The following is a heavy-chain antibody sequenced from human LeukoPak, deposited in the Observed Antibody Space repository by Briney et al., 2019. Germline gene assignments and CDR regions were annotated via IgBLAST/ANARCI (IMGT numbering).Heavy chain of an antibody. CDR2: IYYSGST. Sequence: SETLSLTCTVSGGSISSSSYYWGWIRQPPGKGLEWIGSIYYSGSTYYNPSLKSRVTISVDTSKNQFSLKLSSVTAADTAVYYCARQLVVVVAATMYYFDYWGQGTLVTVSS. CDR3: ARQLVVVVAATMYYFDY. D-gene: IGHD2-15*01. J-gene: IGHJ4*02. V-gene: IGHV4-39*01. CDR1: GGSISSSSYY.